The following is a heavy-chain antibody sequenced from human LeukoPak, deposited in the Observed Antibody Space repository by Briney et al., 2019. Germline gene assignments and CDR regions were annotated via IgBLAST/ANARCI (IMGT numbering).Heavy chain of an antibody. CDR1: GFTFSNAW. J-gene: IGHJ3*02. Sequence: GGSLRLSCAASGFTFSNAWMSWVRQAPGKGLEWVGRIKSKTDGGTTDYAAPVKGRFTISRDDSKNTLYLQMNSLKTEDTAVYYCTSKWSRNAFDIWGQGTMVTVSS. V-gene: IGHV3-15*01. CDR3: TSKWSRNAFDI. D-gene: IGHD2-15*01. CDR2: IKSKTDGGTT.